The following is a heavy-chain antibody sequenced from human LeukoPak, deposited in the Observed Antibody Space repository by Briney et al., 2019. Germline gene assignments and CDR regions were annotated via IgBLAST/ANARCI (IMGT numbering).Heavy chain of an antibody. CDR1: GFTFSSYG. J-gene: IGHJ4*02. CDR3: AKDRRVYDILTPFDY. CDR2: ISNDAGNK. D-gene: IGHD3-9*01. V-gene: IGHV3-30*18. Sequence: GGSLRLSCAASGFTFSSYGMHWVRQAPGKGLEWVAVISNDAGNKYYADSVKGRFTISRDNSKNTLYLQMNSLRAEDTAVYFCAKDRRVYDILTPFDYWGQGTLVTVSS.